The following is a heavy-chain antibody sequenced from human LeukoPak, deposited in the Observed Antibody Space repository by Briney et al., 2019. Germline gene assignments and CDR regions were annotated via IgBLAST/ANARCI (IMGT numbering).Heavy chain of an antibody. CDR3: ATAVRLGELSPDY. V-gene: IGHV1-24*01. J-gene: IGHJ4*02. Sequence: EASVKVSCKVSGYTLTELSMHWVRQAPGKGLEWMGGFDPEDGETIYAQKFQGRVTMTEDTSTDTAYMELSGLRSEDTAVYYCATAVRLGELSPDYWGQGTLVTVSS. CDR2: FDPEDGET. D-gene: IGHD3-16*02. CDR1: GYTLTELS.